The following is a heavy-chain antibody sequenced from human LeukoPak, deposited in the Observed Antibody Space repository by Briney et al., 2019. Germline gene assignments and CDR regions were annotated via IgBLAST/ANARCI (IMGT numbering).Heavy chain of an antibody. CDR1: GFTFSSYA. CDR2: IRYDGSNK. CDR3: ARGVSSSWYNDYFDY. D-gene: IGHD6-13*01. J-gene: IGHJ4*02. V-gene: IGHV3-30*02. Sequence: GGSLRLSCAASGFTFSSYAMHWVRQAPGKGLEWVAFIRYDGSNKYYEESVKGRFTISRDNSKNTLYLQMNSLRAEDTAVYYCARGVSSSWYNDYFDYWGQGTLVTVSS.